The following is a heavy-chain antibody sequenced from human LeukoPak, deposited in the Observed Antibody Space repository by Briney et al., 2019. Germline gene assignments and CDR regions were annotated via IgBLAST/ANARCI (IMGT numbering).Heavy chain of an antibody. Sequence: SETLSLTCTVSGGSISSSSYYWGWIRQPPGKGLEWIGSIYYSGSTYYNPSLKSRVTISVDTSKNQFSLKLSSVTAADTAVYYCARAEAYGGKRIDPWGQGTLVTVSS. V-gene: IGHV4-39*07. CDR1: GGSISSSSYY. J-gene: IGHJ5*02. CDR3: ARAEAYGGKRIDP. CDR2: IYYSGST. D-gene: IGHD4-23*01.